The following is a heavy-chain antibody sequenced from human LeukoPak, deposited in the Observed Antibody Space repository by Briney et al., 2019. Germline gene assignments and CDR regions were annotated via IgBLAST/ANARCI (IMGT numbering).Heavy chain of an antibody. CDR3: AGQWLASYYYYYMDV. D-gene: IGHD6-19*01. J-gene: IGHJ6*03. V-gene: IGHV4-59*01. CDR2: IYYSGST. CDR1: GGSISSYY. Sequence: SETLSLTCTVSGGSISSYYWSWIRQPPGKGLEWIGYIYYSGSTNYNPSLKSRVTISVDTSKNQFSLKLSSVTAADTAVYYCAGQWLASYYYYYMDVWGKGTTVTVSS.